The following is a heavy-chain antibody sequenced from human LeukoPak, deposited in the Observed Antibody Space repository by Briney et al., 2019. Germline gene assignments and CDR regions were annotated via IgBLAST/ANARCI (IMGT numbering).Heavy chain of an antibody. CDR1: CGSIISSSYY. J-gene: IGHJ6*03. Sequence: SETLSLTSTVSCGSIISSSYYWGWIRPPPGKGLEWIGSIYYSGSTYYNPSLKSRVTISVDTSKNQFSLKLSSVTAADTAVYYCARHKGLYCGGDCYGQDYYYYMDVWGKGTTVTVSS. CDR3: ARHKGLYCGGDCYGQDYYYYMDV. CDR2: IYYSGST. V-gene: IGHV4-39*01. D-gene: IGHD2-21*02.